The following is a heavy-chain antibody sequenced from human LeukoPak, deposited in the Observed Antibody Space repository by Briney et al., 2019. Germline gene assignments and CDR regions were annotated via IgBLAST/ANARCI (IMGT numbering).Heavy chain of an antibody. J-gene: IGHJ5*02. CDR2: FDPEDGET. CDR3: ARASRPKEDIVVVPAENWFDP. CDR1: GYTLTELS. D-gene: IGHD2-2*01. V-gene: IGHV1-24*01. Sequence: ASVKVSCKVSGYTLTELSMHWVRQAPGKGLEWMGGFDPEDGETIYAQKFQGRVTMTRDTSTSTVYMELSSLRSEDTAVYYCARASRPKEDIVVVPAENWFDPWGQGTLVTVSS.